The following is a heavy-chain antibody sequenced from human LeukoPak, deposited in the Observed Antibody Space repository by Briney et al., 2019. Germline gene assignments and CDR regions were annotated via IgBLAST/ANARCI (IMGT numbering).Heavy chain of an antibody. CDR1: GFTFSNYW. Sequence: GGSLRLSCAASGFTFSNYWMSWVRQAPGKGLEWVANIKQDGSEKYYVDSVKGRFTISRDNAKNSPYLQMNSLRAEDTAVYYCATRLFCGGDCYSNYFDYWGQGTLVTVSS. CDR3: ATRLFCGGDCYSNYFDY. V-gene: IGHV3-7*01. D-gene: IGHD2-21*02. CDR2: IKQDGSEK. J-gene: IGHJ4*02.